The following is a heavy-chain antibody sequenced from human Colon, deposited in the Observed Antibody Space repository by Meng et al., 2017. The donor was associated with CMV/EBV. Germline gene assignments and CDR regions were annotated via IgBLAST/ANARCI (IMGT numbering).Heavy chain of an antibody. D-gene: IGHD3-10*01. CDR3: ARGLGGSMVRATGGLDV. CDR2: MNPNSGNT. Sequence: ATVKVSCKASGYTFTNYDINWVRQGGQGLEWMGWMNPNSGNTGYLQKFQGRVTMIRNTSITTAYMELSSLRSEDTAVYYCARGLGGSMVRATGGLDVWGQGTTVTVSS. CDR1: GYTFTNYD. V-gene: IGHV1-8*01. J-gene: IGHJ6*02.